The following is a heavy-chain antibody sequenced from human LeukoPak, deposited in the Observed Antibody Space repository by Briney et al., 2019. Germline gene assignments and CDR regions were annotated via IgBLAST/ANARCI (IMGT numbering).Heavy chain of an antibody. J-gene: IGHJ4*02. CDR3: ARDRLRGYCSGGSCCPLDY. CDR2: INAYDNT. CDR1: GYTFATYA. V-gene: IGHV1-3*01. Sequence: ASVKVSCKASGYTFATYAIHWVRQAPGQRLEWMGWINAYDNTKYSQKFQGRVTFTRDTSASTAYMELSSLRAEDTAVYYCARDRLRGYCSGGSCCPLDYWGQGTLVTVSS. D-gene: IGHD2-15*01.